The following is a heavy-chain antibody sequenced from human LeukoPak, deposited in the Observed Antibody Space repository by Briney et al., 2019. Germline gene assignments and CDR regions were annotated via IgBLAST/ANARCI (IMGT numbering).Heavy chain of an antibody. J-gene: IGHJ4*02. CDR2: IRNDRIT. CDR3: TWMATIFTVDY. D-gene: IGHD5-12*01. V-gene: IGHV3-15*01. CDR1: GGSISSYY. Sequence: ETLSLTCTVSGGSISSYYWSWIRQPPGKGLEWVGRIRNDRITDYAAPEQGRFSISRDNSKNTFHLQMNSLRTEDTGMYFCTWMATIFTVDYWGQGTLVTVSS.